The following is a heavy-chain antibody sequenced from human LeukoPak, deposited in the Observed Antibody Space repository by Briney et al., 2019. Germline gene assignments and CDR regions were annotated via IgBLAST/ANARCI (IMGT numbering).Heavy chain of an antibody. D-gene: IGHD2-2*02. Sequence: ASVKVSCKASGYTFTSYDINWVRQATGQGLEWMGWMNPNSGNTGYAQKFQGRVTMTRNTSISTAYMEPSSLRSEDTAVYYCARGHCSSTSCYTRYYYYGVDVWGQGTTVTVSS. CDR2: MNPNSGNT. J-gene: IGHJ6*02. V-gene: IGHV1-8*01. CDR1: GYTFTSYD. CDR3: ARGHCSSTSCYTRYYYYGVDV.